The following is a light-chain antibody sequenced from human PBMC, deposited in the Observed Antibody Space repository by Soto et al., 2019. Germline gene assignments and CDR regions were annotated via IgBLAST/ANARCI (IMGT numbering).Light chain of an antibody. Sequence: QSVLTQPPSVSGAPGQRVSISCTGSSTNIGAGYGVHWYQQRPGTAPKLLIVGNTIRPSGVPDRFSGSKSGNTASLTVSGLQAEDEADYYCSSHAGINNVVFGGGTQLTVL. CDR2: GNT. CDR3: SSHAGINNVV. J-gene: IGLJ3*02. CDR1: STNIGAGYG. V-gene: IGLV1-40*01.